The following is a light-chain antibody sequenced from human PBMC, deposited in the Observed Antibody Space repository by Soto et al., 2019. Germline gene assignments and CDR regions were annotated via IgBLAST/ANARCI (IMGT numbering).Light chain of an antibody. CDR2: EVS. V-gene: IGLV2-14*01. CDR1: SSDVGGYNY. CDR3: SSYTSSSTPYV. J-gene: IGLJ1*01. Sequence: QSVLTQPASVSGSPGQSITISCTGTSSDVGGYNYVSWYQHHPGKAPKLIIYEVSNRPSGVPNRFSGSKSRNMASLTISGLQAEDEADYYCSSYTSSSTPYVFGPGTKLTVL.